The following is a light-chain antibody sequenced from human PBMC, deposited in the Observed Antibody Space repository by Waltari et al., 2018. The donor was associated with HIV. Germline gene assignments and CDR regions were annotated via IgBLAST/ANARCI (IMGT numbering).Light chain of an antibody. CDR2: DND. Sequence: QSVLTQPPSVSAAPGQKVAISCSVISSNIGNDFVSWYQHVPGSAPKLLIYDNDKRPSGIPDRFSGSKSGTSATLDITGLQTGDGADYYCGTWDRSMDGGVFGGGTKLTVL. CDR3: GTWDRSMDGGV. V-gene: IGLV1-51*01. CDR1: SSNIGNDF. J-gene: IGLJ2*01.